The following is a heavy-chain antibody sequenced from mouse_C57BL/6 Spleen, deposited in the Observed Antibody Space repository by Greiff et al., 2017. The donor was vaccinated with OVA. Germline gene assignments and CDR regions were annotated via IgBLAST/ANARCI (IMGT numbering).Heavy chain of an antibody. Sequence: EVQLVESEGGLVQPGSSMKLSCTASGFTFSDYYMAWVRQVPEKGLEWVANINYDGSSTYYLDSLKSRFIISRDNAKNILYLQMSSLKSEDTATYYCARYGYGLNWYFDVWGTGTTVTVSS. CDR3: ARYGYGLNWYFDV. J-gene: IGHJ1*03. D-gene: IGHD2-2*01. V-gene: IGHV5-16*01. CDR2: INYDGSST. CDR1: GFTFSDYY.